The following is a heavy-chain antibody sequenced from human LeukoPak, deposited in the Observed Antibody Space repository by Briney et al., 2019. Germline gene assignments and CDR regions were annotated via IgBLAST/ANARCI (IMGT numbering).Heavy chain of an antibody. J-gene: IGHJ3*01. CDR3: ARPSLDYGGIDAFDF. D-gene: IGHD4-23*01. Sequence: SVKVSCKASGGTFSSYAISWVRQAPGQGLEWMGGIIPIFGTANYAQKFQGRVTITADESTSTAYMELSSLRSEDTAVYYCARPSLDYGGIDAFDFWGQGTLVTVSS. CDR2: IIPIFGTA. CDR1: GGTFSSYA. V-gene: IGHV1-69*01.